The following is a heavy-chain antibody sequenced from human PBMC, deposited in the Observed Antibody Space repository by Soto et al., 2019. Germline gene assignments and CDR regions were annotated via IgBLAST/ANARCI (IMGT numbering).Heavy chain of an antibody. J-gene: IGHJ6*02. D-gene: IGHD4-17*01. CDR3: ARMTTVTTGADYYYGMDV. Sequence: EVQLVESGGGLVKPGGSLRLSCAASGFTFSSYSMNWVRQAPGKGLEWVSSISSSSSYIYYADSVKGRFTISRDNAKNSLYLQMNSLRAEDTAVYYCARMTTVTTGADYYYGMDVWGQGTTVTVSS. V-gene: IGHV3-21*01. CDR1: GFTFSSYS. CDR2: ISSSSSYI.